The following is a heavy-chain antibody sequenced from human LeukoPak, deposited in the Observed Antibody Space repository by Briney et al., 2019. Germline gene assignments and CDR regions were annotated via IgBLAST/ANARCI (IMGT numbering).Heavy chain of an antibody. J-gene: IGHJ4*02. Sequence: GGSLRLSCAASGFTFSSYAMHWVRQAPGKGLEWVAVISYDGSNKYYADSVKGRFTISRDNSKNTLYLQMNSLRAEDTAVYYCARDENSGGSFTDYWGQGTLVTVSS. CDR1: GFTFSSYA. CDR2: ISYDGSNK. V-gene: IGHV3-30-3*01. CDR3: ARDENSGGSFTDY. D-gene: IGHD2-15*01.